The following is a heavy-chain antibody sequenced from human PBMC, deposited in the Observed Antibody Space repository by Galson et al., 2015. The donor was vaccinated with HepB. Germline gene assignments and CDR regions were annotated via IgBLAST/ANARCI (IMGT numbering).Heavy chain of an antibody. D-gene: IGHD4-17*01. Sequence: SVKVSCKASGYTFTSYAMNWVRQAPGQGLEWMGWINTNTGNPTYAQGFTGRFVFSLDTSVSTAYLQISSLKAEDTAVYYCARDVHRLSDYGDSSEYFQHWGQGTLGTVSS. V-gene: IGHV7-4-1*02. CDR2: INTNTGNP. CDR1: GYTFTSYA. CDR3: ARDVHRLSDYGDSSEYFQH. J-gene: IGHJ1*01.